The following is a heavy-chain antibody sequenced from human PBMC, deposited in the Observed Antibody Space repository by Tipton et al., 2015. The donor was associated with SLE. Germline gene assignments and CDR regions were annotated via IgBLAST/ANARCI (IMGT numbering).Heavy chain of an antibody. CDR2: IRYDGSNK. D-gene: IGHD6-13*01. CDR1: GFTFSSYG. CDR3: AREGIAAAAFDY. J-gene: IGHJ4*02. Sequence: SLRLSCAASGFTFSSYGMHWVRQAPGEGLEWVAFIRYDGSNKYYADSVKGRFTISRDNSKNTLYLQMNSLRAEDTAVYYCAREGIAAAAFDYWGQGTLVTVSS. V-gene: IGHV3-30*02.